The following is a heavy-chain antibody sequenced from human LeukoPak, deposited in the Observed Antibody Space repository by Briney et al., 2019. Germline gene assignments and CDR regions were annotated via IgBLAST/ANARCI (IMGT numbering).Heavy chain of an antibody. CDR1: GYTFTSYA. D-gene: IGHD2-2*01. CDR2: INTNTGNP. V-gene: IGHV7-4-1*02. Sequence: ASVKVSCKASGYTFTSYAMNWVRLAPGQGLEWMGWINTNTGNPTYAQGFTGRFVFSLDTSVSTAYLQISSLKAEDTAVYYCARTRVVPAAIGWFDPWGQGTLVTVSS. CDR3: ARTRVVPAAIGWFDP. J-gene: IGHJ5*02.